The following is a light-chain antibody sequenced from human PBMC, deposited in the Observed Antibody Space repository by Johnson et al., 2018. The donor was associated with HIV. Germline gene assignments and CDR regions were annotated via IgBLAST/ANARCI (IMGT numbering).Light chain of an antibody. CDR1: SSNIGNNY. CDR3: GTWDSSLSAYV. Sequence: HSVLTQPPSVSAAPGQKVTISCSGSSSNIGNNYVSWYQQLPGTAPKLLIYENNKRPSGVPDRFSDSKSGTSATLGITGLQTGDEADYYCGTWDSSLSAYVFGTGTKVTVL. CDR2: ENN. V-gene: IGLV1-51*01. J-gene: IGLJ1*01.